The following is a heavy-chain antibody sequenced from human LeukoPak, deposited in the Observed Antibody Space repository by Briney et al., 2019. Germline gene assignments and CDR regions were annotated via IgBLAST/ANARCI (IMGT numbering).Heavy chain of an antibody. CDR3: AKDLVTIFGVVSLSPDY. Sequence: GGSLRLSCAASGFTFDDYAMHWVRQAPGKGLEWVSGISWNSGSKGYADSVKGRFTISRDNAKNSLYLQMNSLRAEDTALYYCAKDLVTIFGVVSLSPDYWGQGTLVTVSS. J-gene: IGHJ4*02. CDR1: GFTFDDYA. D-gene: IGHD3-3*01. CDR2: ISWNSGSK. V-gene: IGHV3-9*01.